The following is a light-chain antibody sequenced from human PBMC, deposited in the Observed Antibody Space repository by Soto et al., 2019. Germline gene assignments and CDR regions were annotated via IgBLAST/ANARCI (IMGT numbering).Light chain of an antibody. Sequence: DVVMTQSPLSLPVTLGQPASISCRSSQSLVFTNGNTYLDWYQQRPGQSPRRLIYGVSKRASGVPDRFSGSGSGTNFTLQISRVEAEDIGVYYCMQGTYWPRTFGQGTKVDI. CDR1: QSLVFTNGNTY. CDR3: MQGTYWPRT. J-gene: IGKJ1*01. V-gene: IGKV2-30*01. CDR2: GVS.